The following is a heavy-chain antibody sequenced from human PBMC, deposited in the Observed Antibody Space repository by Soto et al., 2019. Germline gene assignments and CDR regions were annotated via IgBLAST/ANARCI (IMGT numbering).Heavy chain of an antibody. Sequence: QVQLVQSGAEVKKPGSSVKVSCKASGGSLSNYGISWVRQAPGQGLEWMGAIIPVFGTPNYAQKFQDRVTIPAAESTTTVYMEVRSLTSEETAVYYCARGDATKIVVTTYYAMDVWGQGTTVTVSS. CDR3: ARGDATKIVVTTYYAMDV. CDR1: GGSLSNYG. V-gene: IGHV1-69*12. D-gene: IGHD3-22*01. J-gene: IGHJ6*02. CDR2: IIPVFGTP.